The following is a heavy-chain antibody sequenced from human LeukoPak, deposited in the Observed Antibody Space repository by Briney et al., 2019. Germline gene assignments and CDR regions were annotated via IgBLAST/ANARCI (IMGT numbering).Heavy chain of an antibody. D-gene: IGHD3-3*01. CDR1: GFTFSDYY. CDR2: ISSSGSTI. J-gene: IGHJ6*04. Sequence: PGGSLRLSCAASGFTFSDYYMSWIRQAPGKGLEGVSYISSSGSTIYYADSVKGRFTVSRDNAKNSLYLQMNSLRAEDTAVYYCARDDRPVLRFLEWYPIPWYPGDVWGKGTTVTVSS. V-gene: IGHV3-11*04. CDR3: ARDDRPVLRFLEWYPIPWYPGDV.